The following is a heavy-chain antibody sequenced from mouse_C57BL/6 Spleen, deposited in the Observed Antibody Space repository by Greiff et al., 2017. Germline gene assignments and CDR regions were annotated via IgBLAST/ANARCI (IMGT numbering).Heavy chain of an antibody. CDR2: IYPSDSET. Sequence: QVQLKQPGAELVRPGSSVKLSCKASGYTFTSYWMDWVKQRPGQGLEWIGNIYPSDSETHYNQKFKDKATLTVDKSSSTAYMQLSSLTSEDSAVYYWARERNGDYDGMYYFDYWGQGTTLTVYS. J-gene: IGHJ2*01. CDR1: GYTFTSYW. CDR3: ARERNGDYDGMYYFDY. D-gene: IGHD2-4*01. V-gene: IGHV1-61*01.